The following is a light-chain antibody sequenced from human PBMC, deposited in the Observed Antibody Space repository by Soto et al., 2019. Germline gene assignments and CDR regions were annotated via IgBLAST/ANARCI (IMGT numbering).Light chain of an antibody. CDR1: NSNIGAGYD. CDR2: GNI. CDR3: QSYDSRLSNYV. J-gene: IGLJ1*01. Sequence: QLVLTQPPSVSGAPGQRVTISCTGSNSNIGAGYDVHWYQQFPGTAPKLLIYGNINRPSGVPDRFSGSKSGPSASLAITGLQAEDEADYYCQSYDSRLSNYVFGGGTKVTV. V-gene: IGLV1-40*01.